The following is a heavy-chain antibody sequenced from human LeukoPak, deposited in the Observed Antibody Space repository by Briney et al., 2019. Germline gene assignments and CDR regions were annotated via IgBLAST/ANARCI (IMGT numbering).Heavy chain of an antibody. Sequence: ASVKVSCKASGYTFTGYYMHWVRQAPGQGLEWMGWINPNGGGTNYAQKFQGRVTMTRDTSISTAYMELSRLRSDDTAVYYCARDGITIFGVALDYWGQGTLVTVSS. CDR2: INPNGGGT. CDR1: GYTFTGYY. CDR3: ARDGITIFGVALDY. D-gene: IGHD3-3*01. V-gene: IGHV1-2*02. J-gene: IGHJ4*02.